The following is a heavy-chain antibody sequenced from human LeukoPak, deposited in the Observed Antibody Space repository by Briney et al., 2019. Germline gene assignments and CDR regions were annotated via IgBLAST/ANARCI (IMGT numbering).Heavy chain of an antibody. V-gene: IGHV1-2*02. CDR2: INPNSGGT. D-gene: IGHD6-13*01. CDR3: ARDGPQYSSSWSIYSYSSGMDV. Sequence: ASVTVSCKASGYTFTGYYMHWVRQAPGQGLAWMGWINPNSGGTNYAQKFQGRVTMTRDTSISTAYMELSRLRSDDTAVYYCARDGPQYSSSWSIYSYSSGMDVWGKGPTFTVSS. J-gene: IGHJ6*04. CDR1: GYTFTGYY.